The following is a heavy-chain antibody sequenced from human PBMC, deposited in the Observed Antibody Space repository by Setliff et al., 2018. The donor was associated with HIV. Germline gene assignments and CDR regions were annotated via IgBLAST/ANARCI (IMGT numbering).Heavy chain of an antibody. V-gene: IGHV4-34*01. CDR3: ASSVDIVATGGP. Sequence: PSETLSLTCAVSGGTFSLHYYTWIRQSPLRGLEWIGEINHSGGTRYNPSLESRVTMSLDSSRKQFSLRLISVTAADTAVYYCASSVDIVATGGPWGQGTLVTVSS. CDR1: GGTFSLHY. J-gene: IGHJ5*02. D-gene: IGHD5-12*01. CDR2: INHSGGT.